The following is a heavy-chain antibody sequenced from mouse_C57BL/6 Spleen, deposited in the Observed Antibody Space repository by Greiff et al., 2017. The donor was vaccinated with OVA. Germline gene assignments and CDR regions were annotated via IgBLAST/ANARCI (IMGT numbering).Heavy chain of an antibody. CDR2: IDPETGGT. CDR1: GYTFTDYE. CDR3: TRRGLTGNDY. J-gene: IGHJ2*01. V-gene: IGHV1-15*01. D-gene: IGHD4-1*01. Sequence: SGAELVRPGASVTLSCKASGYTFTDYEMHWVKQTPVHGLEWIGAIDPETGGTAYNQKFKGKAILTADKSSSTAYMELRSLTSEDSAVYYCTRRGLTGNDYWGQGTTLTVSS.